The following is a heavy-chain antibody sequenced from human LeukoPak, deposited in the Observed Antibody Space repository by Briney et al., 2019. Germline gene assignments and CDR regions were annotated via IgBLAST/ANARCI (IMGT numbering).Heavy chain of an antibody. Sequence: PSETLSLTCTVSGYSISSGYYWGWIRQPPGKGLEWIGSIYHSGSTYYNPSLKSRVTISVDTSKNQFSLKLSSVTAADTAVYYCASGQVTSHNWFDPWGQGTLVTVSS. CDR2: IYHSGST. V-gene: IGHV4-38-2*02. D-gene: IGHD2-2*01. CDR3: ASGQVTSHNWFDP. J-gene: IGHJ5*02. CDR1: GYSISSGYY.